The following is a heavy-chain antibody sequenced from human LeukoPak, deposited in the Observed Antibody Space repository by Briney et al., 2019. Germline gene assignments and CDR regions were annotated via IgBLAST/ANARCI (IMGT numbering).Heavy chain of an antibody. D-gene: IGHD2/OR15-2a*01. CDR3: VSFYETY. CDR2: ISHDGRDK. Sequence: GGSLRLSCAASGFTFSSYAMHWVRQAPGKGLEWVAAISHDGRDKYSADSVKGRFTISKDNAKNTVYLQMNSLRAEDTAVYYCVSFYETYWGRGTLVTVSS. J-gene: IGHJ4*02. V-gene: IGHV3-30*04. CDR1: GFTFSSYA.